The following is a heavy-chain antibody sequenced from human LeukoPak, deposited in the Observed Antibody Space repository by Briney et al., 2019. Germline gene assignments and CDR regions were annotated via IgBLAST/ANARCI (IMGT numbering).Heavy chain of an antibody. Sequence: SETLSLTCTVSGGSISSSSYYWGWIRQPPGKGLEWIGSIYYSGSTYYNPSLKSRVTISVDTSKNQFSLRVSFMTAADTAVYFCARNADATVASVTFDYWGQGTLVTVSS. CDR2: IYYSGST. D-gene: IGHD6-19*01. V-gene: IGHV4-39*01. CDR3: ARNADATVASVTFDY. J-gene: IGHJ4*02. CDR1: GGSISSSSYY.